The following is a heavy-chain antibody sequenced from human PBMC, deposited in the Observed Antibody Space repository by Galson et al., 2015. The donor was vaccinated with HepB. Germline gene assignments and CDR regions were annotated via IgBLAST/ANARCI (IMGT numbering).Heavy chain of an antibody. Sequence: SLRLSCAASGFTFSIHWIHWVRQAPGKGLVWVSRSNTNGRTTNYADSVKGRFTISRDDTYNMVYLQMNNLRAEDTAIYYCARFMGVSAVDYWGQGTPVTVSS. CDR2: SNTNGRTT. CDR1: GFTFSIHW. V-gene: IGHV3-74*01. J-gene: IGHJ4*02. D-gene: IGHD1-26*01. CDR3: ARFMGVSAVDY.